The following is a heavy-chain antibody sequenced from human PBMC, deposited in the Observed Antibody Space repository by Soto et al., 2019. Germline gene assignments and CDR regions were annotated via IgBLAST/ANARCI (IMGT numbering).Heavy chain of an antibody. CDR2: MNPINGAT. Sequence: ASVKVSCKASGYDFTAYDINWVRQASGQGLEWMGWMNPINGATGTARRFQGRVSLSRNTATGTAYLELTSLRSDETAVYYCGRGPSPRAPAGGTPYYYAMDVWGQGTTVTVS. D-gene: IGHD6-13*01. J-gene: IGHJ6*02. CDR3: GRGPSPRAPAGGTPYYYAMDV. CDR1: GYDFTAYD. V-gene: IGHV1-8*02.